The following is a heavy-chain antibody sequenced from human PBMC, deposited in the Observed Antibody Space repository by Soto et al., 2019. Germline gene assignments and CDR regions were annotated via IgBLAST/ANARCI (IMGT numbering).Heavy chain of an antibody. D-gene: IGHD6-19*01. CDR3: SQGIGSSGWGDFDY. CDR2: ISYDGSNK. V-gene: IGHV3-30*18. J-gene: IGHJ4*02. CDR1: GFTFSSYG. Sequence: QVQLVESGGGVVQPGRSLRLSCAASGFTFSSYGMPWVRQAPGKGLEWVAVISYDGSNKYYADSVKGRFTISRDNSKSTLYLQMNSLRAEDTAVYYCSQGIGSSGWGDFDYWCQGTLVTVSS.